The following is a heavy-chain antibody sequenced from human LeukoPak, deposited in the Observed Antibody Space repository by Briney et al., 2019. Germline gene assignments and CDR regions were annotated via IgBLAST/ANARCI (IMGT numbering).Heavy chain of an antibody. CDR2: INHSGST. V-gene: IGHV4-34*01. J-gene: IGHJ4*02. D-gene: IGHD3-9*01. CDR3: ARLPSRATGYNDRQFDY. CDR1: GGSFSGYY. Sequence: KASETLSLTCAVYGGSFSGYYWSWIRQPPGKGLEWIGEINHSGSTNYNPSLKSRVTISVDTSKNQFSLKLSSVTAADTAVYYCARLPSRATGYNDRQFDYWGQGTLVTVSS.